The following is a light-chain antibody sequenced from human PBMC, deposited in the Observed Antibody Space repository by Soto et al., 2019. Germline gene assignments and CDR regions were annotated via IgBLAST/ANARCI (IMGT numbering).Light chain of an antibody. CDR1: QSISSY. CDR3: QQSYSTLTYT. V-gene: IGKV1-39*01. Sequence: DIQMTQSPSSLSASVGDRVTITCRASQSISSYLNWYQQKPGKAPKLLIYAASSLQSGVPSRFSGSGSGTDFTLTISSLQPEEFATYYCQQSYSTLTYTFGQGTKVDIK. J-gene: IGKJ2*01. CDR2: AAS.